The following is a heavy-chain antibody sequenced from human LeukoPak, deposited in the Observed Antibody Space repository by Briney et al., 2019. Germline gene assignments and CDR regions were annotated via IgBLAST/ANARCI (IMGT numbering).Heavy chain of an antibody. CDR2: ISVTGGST. J-gene: IGHJ4*02. CDR3: ARASSGSYRLDY. V-gene: IGHV3-23*01. D-gene: IGHD1-26*01. Sequence: GGSLRLSCAASGFTFSTYALIWVRQAPAKGLGWVSAISVTGGSTFYADSVRGRLTISRDNSKNTLYLQMSSLRAEDTAVYYCARASSGSYRLDYWGQGTLVTVSS. CDR1: GFTFSTYA.